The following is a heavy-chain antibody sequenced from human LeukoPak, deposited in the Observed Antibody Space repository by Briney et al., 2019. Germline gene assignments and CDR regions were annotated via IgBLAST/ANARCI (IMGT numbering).Heavy chain of an antibody. V-gene: IGHV3-23*01. J-gene: IGHJ4*02. CDR3: ARSPTSPMYYFDY. CDR1: GFTFSSYA. Sequence: GGSLRLSCAASGFTFSSYAMSWVRQAPGKGLEWVSAISGSGGSTYYADSVKGRFTISRDNSKNTLYLQMNSLRAEDTAVYYCARSPTSPMYYFDYWGQGTLVTVSS. D-gene: IGHD3-10*02. CDR2: ISGSGGST.